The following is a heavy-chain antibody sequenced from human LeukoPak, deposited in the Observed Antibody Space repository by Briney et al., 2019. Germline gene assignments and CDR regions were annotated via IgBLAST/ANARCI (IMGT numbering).Heavy chain of an antibody. CDR2: INPSGGST. CDR3: ARDNSVEDTAWWFDP. D-gene: IGHD4-23*01. V-gene: IGHV1-46*01. Sequence: ASVKVSCKASGYTFTSYGISWVRQAPGQGVEWMGIINPSGGSTSYAQKFQGGVTMTRDMSTSTDYMELSSLRSEDTAVYYCARDNSVEDTAWWFDPWGQGTLVTVSS. J-gene: IGHJ5*02. CDR1: GYTFTSYG.